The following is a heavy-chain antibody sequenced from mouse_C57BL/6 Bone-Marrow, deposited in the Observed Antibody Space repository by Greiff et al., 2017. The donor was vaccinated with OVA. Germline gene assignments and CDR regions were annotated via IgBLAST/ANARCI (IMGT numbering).Heavy chain of an antibody. D-gene: IGHD4-1*01. Sequence: VQLQQSGPELVKPGASVKISCKASGYAFSSSWMNWVKQRHGKGLEWIGRIYPGDGDTNYNGKFKGKATLTADKSSSTAYMQLSSLTSEYSAVYFCAREEVTGTWFAYWGQGTLVTVSA. CDR2: IYPGDGDT. CDR3: AREEVTGTWFAY. J-gene: IGHJ3*01. CDR1: GYAFSSSW. V-gene: IGHV1-82*01.